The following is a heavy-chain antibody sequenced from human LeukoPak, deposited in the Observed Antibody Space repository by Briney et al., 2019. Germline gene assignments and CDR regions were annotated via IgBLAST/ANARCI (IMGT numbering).Heavy chain of an antibody. CDR1: GFTFSPYW. V-gene: IGHV3-7*01. J-gene: IGHJ4*02. Sequence: GGSLRLSCTASGFTFSPYWMTWVRQAPGKGLGWVANIKPDGSEKYYEDSVKGRFTISRDNTKNSVYLQMNSLRAEDTAVYYCAIKHDYWGQGTLVTVSS. CDR3: AIKHDY. CDR2: IKPDGSEK.